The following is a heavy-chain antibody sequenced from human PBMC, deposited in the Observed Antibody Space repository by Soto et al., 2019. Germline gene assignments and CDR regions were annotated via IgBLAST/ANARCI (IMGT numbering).Heavy chain of an antibody. D-gene: IGHD6-19*01. CDR3: ATETRRKAVAGTFDY. CDR1: GGTFSSYA. J-gene: IGHJ4*02. CDR2: IIPIFGTA. V-gene: IGHV1-69*06. Sequence: SVKVSCKASGGTFSSYAISWVRQAPGQGLEWMGGIIPIFGTAIYAQKFQGRVTMTEDTSTDTAYMELSSLRSEDTAVYYCATETRRKAVAGTFDYWGQGTLVTVSS.